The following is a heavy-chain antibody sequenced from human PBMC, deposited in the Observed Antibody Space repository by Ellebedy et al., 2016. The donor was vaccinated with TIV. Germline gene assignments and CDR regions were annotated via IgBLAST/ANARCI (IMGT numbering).Heavy chain of an antibody. CDR1: GYTFTNYY. CDR2: INPSRGST. J-gene: IGHJ5*02. V-gene: IGHV1-46*01. D-gene: IGHD4-17*01. Sequence: ASVKVSCXSSGYTFTNYYIHWVRQAPGQGLEWMGIINPSRGSTSYAPRFQGRVTMTRDTSTRTVYLEVTSLKSEDTAVYYCARDGAPLPPIGDNGNWSDPWGQGTLITVSS. CDR3: ARDGAPLPPIGDNGNWSDP.